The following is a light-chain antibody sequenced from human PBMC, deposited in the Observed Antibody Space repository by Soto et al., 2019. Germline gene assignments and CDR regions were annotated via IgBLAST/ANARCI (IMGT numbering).Light chain of an antibody. CDR3: HQYYNCSRST. Sequence: EIVMTQSPATLSVSPGERATLSCRASQSVGSNLAWYQQQPGQTPRRLIYNTSTRATGIPARFSGSGSCIEFTLTISSLQSEDFAVDYCHQYYNCSRSTFGPGTKVDVK. J-gene: IGKJ3*01. CDR2: NTS. V-gene: IGKV3-15*01. CDR1: QSVGSN.